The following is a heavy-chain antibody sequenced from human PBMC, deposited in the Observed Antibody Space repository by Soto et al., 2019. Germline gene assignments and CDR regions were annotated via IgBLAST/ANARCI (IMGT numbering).Heavy chain of an antibody. CDR3: ARDSLAQDFWSPRCVDY. CDR1: GFTFSSYS. D-gene: IGHD3-3*01. CDR2: ISSSSSTI. Sequence: GGSLRLSCAASGFTFSSYSMNWVRQAPGKGLEWVSYISSSSSTIYYADSVKGRFTISRDNAKNSLYLQMNSLRGEDTAVYYCARDSLAQDFWSPRCVDYWGQGTLVTVSS. J-gene: IGHJ4*02. V-gene: IGHV3-48*01.